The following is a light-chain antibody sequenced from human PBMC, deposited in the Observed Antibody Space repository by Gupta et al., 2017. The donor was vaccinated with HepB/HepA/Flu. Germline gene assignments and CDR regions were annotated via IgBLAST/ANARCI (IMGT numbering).Light chain of an antibody. Sequence: QMTQSPSSLSASVGDRVTISCRASHNIRSYLNWYQLKAGKAPKLLIYAASSLQSGVPSRFSGSGSGTDFTLTISRLQPEDFGTFYCQQNDDSPGTFGQGTKVEVK. CDR3: QQNDDSPGT. V-gene: IGKV1-39*01. CDR2: AAS. J-gene: IGKJ1*01. CDR1: HNIRSY.